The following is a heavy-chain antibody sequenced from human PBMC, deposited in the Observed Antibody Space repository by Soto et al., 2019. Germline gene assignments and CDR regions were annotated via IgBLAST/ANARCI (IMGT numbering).Heavy chain of an antibody. CDR2: FDPEDGET. V-gene: IGHV1-24*01. Sequence: QVQLVQSGAEVKKPGASVKVSCKVSGYTLTELSMHWVRQAPGKGLEWMGGFDPEDGETIYAQKFQGRGTMTEDTFTDPAYKELDSLISEDTAVDYCATARIPGEYYYYGMDVWGQGTTVTVSS. D-gene: IGHD3-16*01. CDR3: ATARIPGEYYYYGMDV. J-gene: IGHJ6*02. CDR1: GYTLTELS.